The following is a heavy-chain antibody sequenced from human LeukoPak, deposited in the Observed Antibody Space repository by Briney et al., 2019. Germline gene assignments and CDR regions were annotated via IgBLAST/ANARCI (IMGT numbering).Heavy chain of an antibody. J-gene: IGHJ6*02. V-gene: IGHV3-30-3*01. Sequence: GGSLRLSCAASGFTFSSYAMHWVRQAPGQGLERVAVISYDGSNKYYADSVKGRFTISRDNSKNTLYLQMNSLRAEDTAVYFCPAEHAIRYFDWLPPPFSYYYYGMDVWGQGTTVTVSS. CDR1: GFTFSSYA. D-gene: IGHD3-9*01. CDR3: PAEHAIRYFDWLPPPFSYYYYGMDV. CDR2: ISYDGSNK.